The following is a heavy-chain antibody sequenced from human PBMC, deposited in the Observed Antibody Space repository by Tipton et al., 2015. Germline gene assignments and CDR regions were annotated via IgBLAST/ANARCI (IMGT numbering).Heavy chain of an antibody. D-gene: IGHD2-21*01. J-gene: IGHJ6*02. Sequence: SLRLSCVGSGFTFETYAITWVRRVAGRGLEWVSTISGGGERTYYADSVKGRLTISRDNSKNTVYLQMNGLGVDDAAVYYCAKRSLPRYSRGHYYNYGLDVWGQGTTVTVSS. CDR3: AKRSLPRYSRGHYYNYGLDV. V-gene: IGHV3-23*01. CDR1: GFTFETYA. CDR2: ISGGGERT.